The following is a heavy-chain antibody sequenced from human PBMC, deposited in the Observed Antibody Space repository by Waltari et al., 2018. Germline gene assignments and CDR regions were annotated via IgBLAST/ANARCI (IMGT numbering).Heavy chain of an antibody. Sequence: QVHLVESGGGVVQPGTSLRLSCAASGFIFGDSALHWVRQAPGKGPEWVAIIWDTGRREIYADSVKGRFTVSRDNANSMLFLQMNSLRVEDTAVYFCAKGGYGYDFNFFDPWGQGTLVTVSS. CDR3: AKGGYGYDFNFFDP. CDR1: GFIFGDSA. V-gene: IGHV3-33*03. J-gene: IGHJ5*02. CDR2: IWDTGRRE. D-gene: IGHD5-12*01.